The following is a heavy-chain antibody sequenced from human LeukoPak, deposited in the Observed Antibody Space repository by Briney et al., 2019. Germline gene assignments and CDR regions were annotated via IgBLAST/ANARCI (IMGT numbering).Heavy chain of an antibody. CDR1: GLTFSEHW. J-gene: IGHJ4*02. CDR3: ARAVIAAFDY. Sequence: GGSLRLSCAATGLTFSEHWMTWVRQAPGEGPEWAATIKQDGSEKYYVDSVKGRFTISRDNAKNSLYLQMNSLRAEDTAVYYCARAVIAAFDYWGQGTLVTVSS. CDR2: IKQDGSEK. D-gene: IGHD3-16*02. V-gene: IGHV3-7*01.